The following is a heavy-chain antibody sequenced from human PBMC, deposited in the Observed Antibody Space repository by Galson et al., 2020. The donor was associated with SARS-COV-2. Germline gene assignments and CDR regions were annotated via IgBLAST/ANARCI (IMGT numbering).Heavy chain of an antibody. V-gene: IGHV1-2*04. CDR1: GYTFTGYY. CDR3: ARGGGGDSVVVPAASDAFDV. Sequence: ASVKVSCKASGYTFTGYYIHWVRQAPGQGLEWMGWINPDSGAKNYAQNFQGWVTLTRDTSINTAYMELSRLKSDDTAIYYCARGGGGDSVVVPAASDAFDVWGQGTMVTVSS. D-gene: IGHD2-2*01. J-gene: IGHJ3*01. CDR2: INPDSGAK.